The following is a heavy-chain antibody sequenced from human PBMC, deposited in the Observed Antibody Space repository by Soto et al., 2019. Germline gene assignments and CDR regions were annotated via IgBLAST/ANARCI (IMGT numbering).Heavy chain of an antibody. D-gene: IGHD3-22*01. CDR2: IGTAGDT. V-gene: IGHV3-13*01. J-gene: IGHJ6*02. CDR1: GFTFSSYD. Sequence: PGGSLRLSCAASGFTFSSYDMHWVRQATGKGLEWVSAIGTAGDTYYPGSVKGRFTISRENAKNSLYLQMNSLRAEDTAVYYCARDSSPYYYDSSGPHRYYYYGMDVWGQGTTVTVSS. CDR3: ARDSSPYYYDSSGPHRYYYYGMDV.